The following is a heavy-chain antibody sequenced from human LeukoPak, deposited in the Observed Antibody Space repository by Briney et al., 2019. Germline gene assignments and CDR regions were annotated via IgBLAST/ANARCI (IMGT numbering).Heavy chain of an antibody. CDR3: ARFGGPSMVQPYFDY. CDR1: GYSFNGYW. Sequence: RDSLKISCKGSGYSFNGYWIGWVRQMPGKGLEWMGIIYPDDSRHRLSPSFQGQVTISADKSISTAYLQWSSLKASDTAMYYCARFGGPSMVQPYFDYWGQGTLVTVSS. CDR2: IYPDDSRH. J-gene: IGHJ4*02. D-gene: IGHD3-10*01. V-gene: IGHV5-51*01.